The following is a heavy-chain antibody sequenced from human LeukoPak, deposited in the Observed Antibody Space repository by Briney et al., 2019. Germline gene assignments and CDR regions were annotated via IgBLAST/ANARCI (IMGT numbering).Heavy chain of an antibody. J-gene: IGHJ3*02. D-gene: IGHD2-21*02. CDR1: GGSISSYY. CDR2: IYTSGST. Sequence: PSETLSLTCTVSGGSISSYYWSWIRQPAGKGLEWIGRIYTSGSTNYNPSLKSRVTMSVDTSKNQFSLKLSSVTAADTAVYYCAREPPFDETAILANDAFDIWGQGTMVTVSS. CDR3: AREPPFDETAILANDAFDI. V-gene: IGHV4-4*07.